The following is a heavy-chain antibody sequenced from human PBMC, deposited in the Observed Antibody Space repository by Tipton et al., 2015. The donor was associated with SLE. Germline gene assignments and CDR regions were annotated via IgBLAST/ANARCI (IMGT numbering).Heavy chain of an antibody. Sequence: TLSLTCAISGASINNDTYYWGWIRQPPGKGLEWIGSIYYTGDTYYTPSLKSRVIISADTPKNQFSLKLSSVTAADTAVYYCARTSFCGGGTCFSLDYWGQGTLVTVSS. V-gene: IGHV4-39*01. J-gene: IGHJ4*02. CDR1: GASINNDTYY. CDR2: IYYTGDT. D-gene: IGHD2-15*01. CDR3: ARTSFCGGGTCFSLDY.